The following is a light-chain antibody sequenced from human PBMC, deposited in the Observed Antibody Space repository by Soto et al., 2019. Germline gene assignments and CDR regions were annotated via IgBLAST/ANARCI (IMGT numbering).Light chain of an antibody. Sequence: SYEPTQPPSVSVSPGQTASITCSGDKLGDKYASWYQQKPGQSPVLVIYQDHKRPSGIPERFSGSISGNTATLTISGIQATDEGDYYCQAWDSSAAFFGGGTKVTVL. J-gene: IGLJ2*01. CDR3: QAWDSSAAF. CDR1: KLGDKY. V-gene: IGLV3-1*01. CDR2: QDH.